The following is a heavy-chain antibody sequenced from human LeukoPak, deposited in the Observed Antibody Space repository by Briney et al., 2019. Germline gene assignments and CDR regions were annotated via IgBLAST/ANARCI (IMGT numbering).Heavy chain of an antibody. Sequence: PGGSLRLSCAASGFTLSSYWMHWVRQAPGKGLEWVAVISYDGRNKHYPDSVKGRFTISRDISTDTLWLQMDSLRTEDTAVYYCAKGPLRGTAAAIDYWGQGTLVTVSS. CDR2: ISYDGRNK. CDR3: AKGPLRGTAAAIDY. V-gene: IGHV3-30*18. CDR1: GFTLSSYW. J-gene: IGHJ4*02. D-gene: IGHD6-13*01.